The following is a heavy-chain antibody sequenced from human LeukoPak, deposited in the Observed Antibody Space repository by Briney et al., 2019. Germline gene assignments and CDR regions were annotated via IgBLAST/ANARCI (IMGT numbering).Heavy chain of an antibody. CDR3: ARDLGPHYSSSSETFDY. CDR1: GFTFTTYW. CDR2: IKQDGFEK. Sequence: GGSLRLSCAASGFTFTTYWLGWVRQPPGKGLEWVANIKQDGFEKYYVDSVKGRFTISRDNAKNSLFLQVNSLRAEDTAVYYCARDLGPHYSSSSETFDYWGQGTLVTVSS. V-gene: IGHV3-7*01. D-gene: IGHD6-6*01. J-gene: IGHJ4*02.